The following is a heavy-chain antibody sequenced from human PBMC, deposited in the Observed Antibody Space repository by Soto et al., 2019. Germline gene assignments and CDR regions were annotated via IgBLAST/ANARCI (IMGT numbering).Heavy chain of an antibody. CDR1: GFAFSRYA. V-gene: IGHV3-23*01. D-gene: IGHD3-3*01. CDR3: AKGGLTYDFWSGYYDSHFDY. J-gene: IGHJ4*02. CDR2: ISGSGGST. Sequence: GGSLRLSCAASGFAFSRYAMSWVRRAPGKGLEWVSAISGSGGSTYYADSVKGRFTISRDNSKNTLYLQMNSLRAEDTAVYYCAKGGLTYDFWSGYYDSHFDYWGQGTLVTVSS.